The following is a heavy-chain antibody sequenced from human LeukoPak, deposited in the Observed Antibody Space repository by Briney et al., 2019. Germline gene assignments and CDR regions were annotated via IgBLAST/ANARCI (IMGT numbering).Heavy chain of an antibody. CDR2: INHSGST. CDR1: GGPFSGYY. Sequence: PSETLSLTCAVYGGPFSGYYWSWIRQPPGKGLEWIGEINHSGSTNYNPSLKSRVTIPVDTSKNQFSLKLSSVTAADTAAYYCARGRWGWLQLPPFDYWGQGTLVTVSS. V-gene: IGHV4-34*01. CDR3: ARGRWGWLQLPPFDY. D-gene: IGHD5-24*01. J-gene: IGHJ4*02.